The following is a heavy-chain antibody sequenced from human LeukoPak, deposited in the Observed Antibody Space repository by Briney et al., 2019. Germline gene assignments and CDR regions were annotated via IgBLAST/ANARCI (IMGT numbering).Heavy chain of an antibody. V-gene: IGHV4-34*01. D-gene: IGHD3-22*01. CDR3: ARGGGYYDSSGYTFDY. CDR2: INHSGST. CDR1: GGSFSGYY. Sequence: SETLSLTCAVYGGSFSGYYWGWIRQPPGKGLEWIGEINHSGSTNYNPSLKSRVTISVDTSKNQFSLKLSSVTAADTAVYYCARGGGYYDSSGYTFDYWGQGTLVTVSS. J-gene: IGHJ4*02.